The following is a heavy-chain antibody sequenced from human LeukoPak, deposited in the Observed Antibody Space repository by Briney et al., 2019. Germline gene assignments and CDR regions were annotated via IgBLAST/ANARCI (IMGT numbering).Heavy chain of an antibody. CDR1: GYTFTKSG. CDR2: ISGYNGNT. CDR3: SDPFSAVGDYWFDP. V-gene: IGHV1-18*01. D-gene: IGHD4-17*01. J-gene: IGHJ5*02. Sequence: ASEKVSCKASGYTFTKSGIRWVRQAPGQGREGMGWISGYNGNTNFAQTFQGRVTMTTHTSTSTAYMELRTLRSDDTAVYYCSDPFSAVGDYWFDPWGEGTLVSVSS.